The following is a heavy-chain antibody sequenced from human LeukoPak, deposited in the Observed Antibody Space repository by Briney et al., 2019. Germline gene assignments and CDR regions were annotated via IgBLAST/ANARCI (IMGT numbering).Heavy chain of an antibody. CDR3: AASAAGRSFDY. V-gene: IGHV3-48*04. CDR2: ISSSGSTI. J-gene: IGHJ4*02. Sequence: GGSLRLSCAASGFTFSSYWMSWVRQAPGKGLEWVSYISSSGSTIYYADSVKGRFTISRDNAKNSLYLQMNSLRAEDTAVYYCAASAAGRSFDYWGQGTLVTVSS. D-gene: IGHD6-13*01. CDR1: GFTFSSYW.